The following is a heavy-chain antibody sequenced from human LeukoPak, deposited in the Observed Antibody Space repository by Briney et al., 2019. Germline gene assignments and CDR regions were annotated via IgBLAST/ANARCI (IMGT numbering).Heavy chain of an antibody. CDR1: GGSFSGYY. Sequence: PSETLSLTCAVYGGSFSGYYWSWIRQPPGKGLEWIGEINHSGSTNYNPSLKSRVTISVDTSKNQFSLTLSSVTAADTAVYYCARGRGIAAAGTGWFDPWGQGTLVTVSS. V-gene: IGHV4-34*01. J-gene: IGHJ5*02. D-gene: IGHD6-13*01. CDR3: ARGRGIAAAGTGWFDP. CDR2: INHSGST.